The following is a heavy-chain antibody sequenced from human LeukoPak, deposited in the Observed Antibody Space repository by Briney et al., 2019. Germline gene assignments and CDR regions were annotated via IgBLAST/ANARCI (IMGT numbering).Heavy chain of an antibody. Sequence: ASVKVPCKASGYTFTSYGISWVRQAPGQGLEWMGWISAYNGNTNYAQKLQGRVTMTTDTSTSTAYMELRSLRSDDTAVYYCARDPIFDYYDSSGYFDYWGQGTLVTVSS. D-gene: IGHD3-22*01. CDR2: ISAYNGNT. J-gene: IGHJ4*02. CDR3: ARDPIFDYYDSSGYFDY. V-gene: IGHV1-18*01. CDR1: GYTFTSYG.